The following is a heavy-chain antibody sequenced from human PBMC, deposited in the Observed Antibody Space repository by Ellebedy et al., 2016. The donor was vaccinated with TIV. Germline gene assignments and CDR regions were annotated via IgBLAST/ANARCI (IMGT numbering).Heavy chain of an antibody. J-gene: IGHJ4*02. V-gene: IGHV3-21*04. CDR3: AKGLGGYQLPMGY. D-gene: IGHD2-2*01. Sequence: PGGSLRLSCAASGFTFSTYSMNWVRQAPGKGLEWVSSISSSGSYIYYADSVKGRFTISRDNSKNSLYLQMNSLRTEDIALYYCAKGLGGYQLPMGYWGQGTLVTVSS. CDR1: GFTFSTYS. CDR2: ISSSGSYI.